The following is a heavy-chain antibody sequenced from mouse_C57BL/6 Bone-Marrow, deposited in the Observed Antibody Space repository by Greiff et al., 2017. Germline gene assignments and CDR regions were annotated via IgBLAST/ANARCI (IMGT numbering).Heavy chain of an antibody. D-gene: IGHD1-1*01. V-gene: IGHV1-72*01. J-gene: IGHJ1*03. CDR3: ARSHDYGSSYWYFEV. CDR2: IDPNSGGT. CDR1: GYTFTSYW. Sequence: QVQLQQPGAELVKPGASVKLSCKASGYTFTSYWMHWVKQRPGRGLEWIGRIDPNSGGTKYNEKFKSKATLTVDKTSSTAYMQLSSLTSEDSAVYYWARSHDYGSSYWYFEVWGTGTTVTVSA.